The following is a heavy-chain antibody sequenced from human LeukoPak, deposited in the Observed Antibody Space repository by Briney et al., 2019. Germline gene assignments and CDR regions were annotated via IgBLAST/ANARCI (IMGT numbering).Heavy chain of an antibody. CDR2: INHSGST. V-gene: IGHV4-34*01. CDR3: ASEGYCSSTSCSGAFDI. D-gene: IGHD2-2*01. Sequence: SETLSLTCTVSGGSISSYYWSWIRQPPGKGLEWIGEINHSGSTNYNPSLKSRVTISVDTSKNQFSLKLSSVTAADTAVYYCASEGYCSSTSCSGAFDIWGQGTMVTVSS. J-gene: IGHJ3*02. CDR1: GGSISSYY.